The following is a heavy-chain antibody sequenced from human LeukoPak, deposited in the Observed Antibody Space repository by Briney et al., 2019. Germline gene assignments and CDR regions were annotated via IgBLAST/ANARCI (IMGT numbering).Heavy chain of an antibody. D-gene: IGHD6-13*01. CDR2: LSGSGLSK. J-gene: IGHJ4*02. CDR3: AKGISPSSSWTFGY. V-gene: IGHV3-23*01. CDR1: GFTFSSYA. Sequence: QSGGSLRLSCAASGFTFSSYAMNWVSQAPGKGLQWVSALSGSGLSKYYADSVKGRFTISRDNYKNTLYLQMNSLRAEDTAIYYCAKGISPSSSWTFGYWGQGTPVTVSS.